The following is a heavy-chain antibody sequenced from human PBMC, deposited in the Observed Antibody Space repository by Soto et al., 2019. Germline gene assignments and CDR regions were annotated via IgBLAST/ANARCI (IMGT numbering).Heavy chain of an antibody. CDR2: FDPEDGET. J-gene: IGHJ6*02. CDR1: GYTLTELS. Sequence: GASVKVSCKVSGYTLTELSMHWVRQAPGKGLEWMGGFDPEDGETIYAQKFQGRVTMTEDTSTDTAYVELSSLRSEDTAVYYCATVRVHYYDSGGPNRLPYYYYYGMDVWGQGTTVTVSS. V-gene: IGHV1-24*01. D-gene: IGHD3-22*01. CDR3: ATVRVHYYDSGGPNRLPYYYYYGMDV.